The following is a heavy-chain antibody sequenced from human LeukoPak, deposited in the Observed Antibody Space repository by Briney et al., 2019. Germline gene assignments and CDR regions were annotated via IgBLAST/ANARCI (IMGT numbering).Heavy chain of an antibody. J-gene: IGHJ5*02. CDR2: ISYDGGNT. CDR3: ARDTAMVAGYLGH. V-gene: IGHV3-30-3*01. Sequence: GGSLKLSCVISGFSFSSHAMHWVRQAPGKGLEWVAVISYDGGNTYYSDSVQGRFTISRDNSKNTLYMQMSSLRAEDTAIYYCARDTAMVAGYLGHWGHGTLVTVSS. CDR1: GFSFSSHA. D-gene: IGHD5-18*01.